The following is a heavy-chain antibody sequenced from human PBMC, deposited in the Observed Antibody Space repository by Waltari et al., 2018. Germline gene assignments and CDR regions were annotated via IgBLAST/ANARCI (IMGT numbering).Heavy chain of an antibody. CDR2: IDHSGRT. J-gene: IGHJ6*02. CDR3: ARTFCSRTRCPGTDV. D-gene: IGHD2-2*01. CDR1: GGSFRDYL. Sequence: QVQLQQWGAGLLKPSETLSLNCAVYGGSFRDYLWTWIRQPPGKGLQWIGEIDHSGRTTYNPSLESRVTISLYMSKNQFSLKLNSVTAADTAMYYCARTFCSRTRCPGTDVWGQGTTVTISS. V-gene: IGHV4-34*01.